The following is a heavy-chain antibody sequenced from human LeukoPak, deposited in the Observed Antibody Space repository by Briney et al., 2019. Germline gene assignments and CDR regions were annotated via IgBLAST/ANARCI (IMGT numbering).Heavy chain of an antibody. V-gene: IGHV3-21*01. Sequence: GGSLRLSCAASGFTFSSYSMNWVRQAPGKGLEWVSSISSSSSYIYYADSVKGRFTISRDNAKNSLYLQMNSLRAEDTAVYYCARDTATVPGFHWGQGTLVTVSS. CDR1: GFTFSSYS. CDR2: ISSSSSYI. J-gene: IGHJ4*02. D-gene: IGHD4-11*01. CDR3: ARDTATVPGFH.